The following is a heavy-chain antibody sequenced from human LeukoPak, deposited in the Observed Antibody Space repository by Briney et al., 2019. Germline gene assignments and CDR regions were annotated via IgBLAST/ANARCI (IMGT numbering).Heavy chain of an antibody. CDR1: GFTFSSYA. CDR2: ISGSGGST. Sequence: PGGSLRLSCAASGFTFSSYAMSWVRQAPGKGLEWVSAISGSGGSTYYADSVKGRFTISRDNSKNTLYLQMNSLRAEDTAVYYCAKGDRYCSGGSCSDRDAFDIWGQGTMVTVSS. V-gene: IGHV3-23*01. CDR3: AKGDRYCSGGSCSDRDAFDI. J-gene: IGHJ3*02. D-gene: IGHD2-15*01.